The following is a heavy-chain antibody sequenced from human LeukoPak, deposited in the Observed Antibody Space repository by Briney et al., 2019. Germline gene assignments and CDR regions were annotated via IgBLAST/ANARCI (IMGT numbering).Heavy chain of an antibody. CDR2: MNPNTGNT. CDR3: HSESFALSY. Sequence: ASVKVSCKASGYTFTTYDNHWVRQAAGQGLEWMGWMNPNTGNTGYAQNFQGRVTMTRDTSISTAYMELNSLRFEDTALYYCHSESFALSYWGQGTLVTVSS. V-gene: IGHV1-8*02. CDR1: GYTFTTYD. J-gene: IGHJ4*02. D-gene: IGHD3-10*01.